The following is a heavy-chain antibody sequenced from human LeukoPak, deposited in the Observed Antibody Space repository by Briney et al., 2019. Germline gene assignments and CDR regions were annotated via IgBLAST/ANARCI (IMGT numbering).Heavy chain of an antibody. CDR2: INPNSGGT. CDR3: ARDLGSGTYYNDVYNWFDP. V-gene: IGHV1-2*02. CDR1: GYTFTGYY. D-gene: IGHD3-10*01. Sequence: ASVKVSCKASGYTFTGYYMHWVRQAPGQGLEWMGWINPNSGGTNYAQKFQGRVTMTRDTSISTAYMELSRLRSDDTAVYYCARDLGSGTYYNDVYNWFDPWGQGTLVTVSS. J-gene: IGHJ5*02.